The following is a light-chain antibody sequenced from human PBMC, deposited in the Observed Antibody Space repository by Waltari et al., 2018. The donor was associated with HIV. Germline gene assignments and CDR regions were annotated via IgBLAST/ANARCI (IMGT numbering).Light chain of an antibody. Sequence: QSVLTQPPSASGTPGQRVTISCSGSNSTIGSKTVTWYQQLPGTDPKLLIYSNNQRPSGVPDRFSGSKSGTSASLAISGLQSGDEADYYCATWDDTLNGAVFGGGTQLTVL. CDR2: SNN. CDR1: NSTIGSKT. V-gene: IGLV1-44*01. J-gene: IGLJ7*01. CDR3: ATWDDTLNGAV.